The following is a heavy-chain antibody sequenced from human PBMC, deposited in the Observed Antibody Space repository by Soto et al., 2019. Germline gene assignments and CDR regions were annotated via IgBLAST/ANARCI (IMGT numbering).Heavy chain of an antibody. V-gene: IGHV2-5*02. CDR2: IYWDDTK. Sequence: QITLKESGPTLVKPTQTLTLTCTFSGFSLSASGVGVGWFRQPPGKALEWLAVIYWDDTKTYSPSLESRLTAXKXXSKNQVVLTMTNMDPVDTATYCCARKNSGTYALDYWGQGVLVTVSS. CDR3: ARKNSGTYALDY. D-gene: IGHD1-26*01. J-gene: IGHJ4*02. CDR1: GFSLSASGVG.